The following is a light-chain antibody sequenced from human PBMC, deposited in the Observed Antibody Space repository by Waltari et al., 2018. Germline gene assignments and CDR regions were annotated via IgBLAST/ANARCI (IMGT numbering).Light chain of an antibody. J-gene: IGLJ2*01. Sequence: QSALTQPASVSGSPGQSIPIPCPGSNSDLGTYNFVSCYHQHPDKAPKLMIYDVSKRPSGVSNRCSGSKSGNTASLTISGLQAEDEADYYCCSHTGGSTFVIFGGGTKLTVL. V-gene: IGLV2-23*02. CDR3: CSHTGGSTFVI. CDR1: NSDLGTYNF. CDR2: DVS.